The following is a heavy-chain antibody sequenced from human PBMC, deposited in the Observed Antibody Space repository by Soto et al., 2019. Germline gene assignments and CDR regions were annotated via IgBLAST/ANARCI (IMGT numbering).Heavy chain of an antibody. Sequence: HPGGSLRLSCAASGFTFSSHWMSWVRQAPGKGLEWVANIKQDGSEKYYVDSVKGRFTISRDNAKNSLYLQMNSLRAEDTAVYYCARFSHLTPFDYWGQGTLVTVSS. V-gene: IGHV3-7*01. CDR2: IKQDGSEK. CDR1: GFTFSSHW. J-gene: IGHJ4*02. CDR3: ARFSHLTPFDY.